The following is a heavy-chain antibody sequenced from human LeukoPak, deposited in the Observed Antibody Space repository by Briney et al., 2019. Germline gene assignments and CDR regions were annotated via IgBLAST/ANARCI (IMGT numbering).Heavy chain of an antibody. J-gene: IGHJ4*02. CDR1: RFTFSSYG. D-gene: IGHD3-16*02. CDR3: AKDSYDYVWGSYRPLAAYYFDY. CDR2: IRYDGSNM. Sequence: QAGGSLRLSCAASRFTFSSYGMHWVRQAPGKGLEWVAFIRYDGSNMYYADSVKGRFTISRDNSKNTLYLQMNSLRAEDTAVYYCAKDSYDYVWGSYRPLAAYYFDYWGQGTLVTVSS. V-gene: IGHV3-30*02.